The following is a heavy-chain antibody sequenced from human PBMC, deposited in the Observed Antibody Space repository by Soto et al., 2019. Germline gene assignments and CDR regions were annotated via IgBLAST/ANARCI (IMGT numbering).Heavy chain of an antibody. CDR2: IKSRTDGGTT. D-gene: IGHD3-22*01. CDR3: TTDRDYYDRSDAFDI. J-gene: IGHJ3*02. CDR1: GVTFGNAW. Sequence: VSLRLSCAASGVTFGNAWMSWVRQAPGKGLEWVGRIKSRTDGGTTDYAAPVKGRFTISRDDSKNTLYLQMNSLKTEDTAVYYCTTDRDYYDRSDAFDIWVQGTMVTVSS. V-gene: IGHV3-15*01.